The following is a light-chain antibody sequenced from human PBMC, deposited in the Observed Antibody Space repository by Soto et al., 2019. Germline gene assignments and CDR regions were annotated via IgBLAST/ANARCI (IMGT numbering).Light chain of an antibody. CDR2: GAS. J-gene: IGKJ2*01. Sequence: EIVLTQSPGTLSLSPGERATLSCRASQSVSRSHLAWFQQKPGQAPRLLIYGASNRATGIPDRVSGSGSGTDFTLTINRLEPEDFAVYYCQQYAGLPYTFGQGTKLEIK. V-gene: IGKV3-20*01. CDR3: QQYAGLPYT. CDR1: QSVSRSH.